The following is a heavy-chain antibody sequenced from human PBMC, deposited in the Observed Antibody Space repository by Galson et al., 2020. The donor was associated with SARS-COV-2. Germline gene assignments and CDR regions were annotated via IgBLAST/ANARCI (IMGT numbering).Heavy chain of an antibody. CDR3: ARHLGLLGPADNRHYYYYYMDV. CDR1: GYSFTSYW. V-gene: IGHV5-51*01. J-gene: IGHJ6*03. D-gene: IGHD3-16*01. Sequence: HGESLKISCKGSGYSFTSYWIGWVRQMPGKGLEWMGIIYPSDSSIRYSPSFQGQVTISADKSISTAYLQWSSLEASDTAIYYCARHLGLLGPADNRHYYYYYMDVWGKGTTVTVSS. CDR2: IYPSDSSI.